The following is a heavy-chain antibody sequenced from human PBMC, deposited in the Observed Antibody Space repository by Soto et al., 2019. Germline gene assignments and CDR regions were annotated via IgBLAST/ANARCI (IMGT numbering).Heavy chain of an antibody. CDR2: SHYSGST. V-gene: IGHV4-59*01. Sequence: PSETLSLTCTISGGSISGYYWSWIRQPPGKGLEWIGYSHYSGSTNYNPSLKSRVTISVDTSKNQFSLKLNSVTAADTAVYYCASDSTGTFPIWGQGTLVTVS. D-gene: IGHD1-7*01. CDR3: ASDSTGTFPI. J-gene: IGHJ4*02. CDR1: GGSISGYY.